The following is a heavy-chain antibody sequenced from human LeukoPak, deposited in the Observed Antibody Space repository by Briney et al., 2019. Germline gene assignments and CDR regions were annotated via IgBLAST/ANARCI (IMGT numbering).Heavy chain of an antibody. CDR3: ARGLAYCGGDCPTPFDY. Sequence: SETLSLTCTVSGGSISSGSYYWSWIRQPAGKGLEWIGRIYTSGSTNYNPSLKSRVTISVDTSKNQFSLKLSSVTAADTAVYYCARGLAYCGGDCPTPFDYWGQGTLVTVSS. CDR1: GGSISSGSYY. D-gene: IGHD2-21*02. J-gene: IGHJ4*02. V-gene: IGHV4-61*02. CDR2: IYTSGST.